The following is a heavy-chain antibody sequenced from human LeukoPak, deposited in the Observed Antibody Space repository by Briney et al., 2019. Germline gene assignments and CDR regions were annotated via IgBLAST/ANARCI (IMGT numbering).Heavy chain of an antibody. CDR1: GYTFSSYG. CDR3: ARDQGRVAHYYYYGMDV. V-gene: IGHV1-18*01. Sequence: ASVKVSCKASGYTFSSYGFSWVRQAPGQGLEWMGWISVYNGNTNYAQKLQGRVTMTTDTSTSTAYMEVRSLRSDDTAVYYCARDQGRVAHYYYYGMDVWGQGTTVTVS. J-gene: IGHJ6*02. CDR2: ISVYNGNT. D-gene: IGHD2-15*01.